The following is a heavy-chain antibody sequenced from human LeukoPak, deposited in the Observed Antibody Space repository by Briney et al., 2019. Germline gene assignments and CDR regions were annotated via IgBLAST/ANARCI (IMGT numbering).Heavy chain of an antibody. D-gene: IGHD4-11*01. V-gene: IGHV4-59*01. CDR3: ARNLGSNYNYYYYGMDV. Sequence: PSETLSLTCTVSGGXTSSYYCSWIRQPPGKGLKWIGYVYYSGTTNYNPSLKSRVTISVDTSKNQFSLKLSSVTAADTAVYYCARNLGSNYNYYYYGMDVWGQGTTVTVSS. J-gene: IGHJ6*02. CDR1: GGXTSSYY. CDR2: VYYSGTT.